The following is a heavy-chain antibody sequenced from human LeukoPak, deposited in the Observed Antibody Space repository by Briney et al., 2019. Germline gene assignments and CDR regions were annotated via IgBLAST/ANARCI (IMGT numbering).Heavy chain of an antibody. V-gene: IGHV1-46*02. CDR2: INPSDDTT. Sequence: ASVKVSCKASGYTFNNYYVYWVRQAPGQGLEWMGIINPSDDTTTYAQKFRGRVTMTRDTSTSTVYMDLSSLRSEDTAVYYCARDGGSYGDCPHWGQGTLVTVSS. CDR1: GYTFNNYY. CDR3: ARDGGSYGDCPH. J-gene: IGHJ1*01. D-gene: IGHD4-17*01.